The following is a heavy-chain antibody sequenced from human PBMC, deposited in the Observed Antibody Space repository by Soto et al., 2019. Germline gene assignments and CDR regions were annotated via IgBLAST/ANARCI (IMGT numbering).Heavy chain of an antibody. D-gene: IGHD3-10*01. V-gene: IGHV4-4*02. CDR1: GGSISSSNW. Sequence: SETLSLTCAVSGGSISSSNWWSWVRQPPGKGLEWIGEIYHSGSTNYNPSLKSRVTISVDKSKNQFSLKLSSVTAADTAVYYCARNYYGSGSYAHWFDPWGQGTLVTVSS. J-gene: IGHJ5*02. CDR3: ARNYYGSGSYAHWFDP. CDR2: IYHSGST.